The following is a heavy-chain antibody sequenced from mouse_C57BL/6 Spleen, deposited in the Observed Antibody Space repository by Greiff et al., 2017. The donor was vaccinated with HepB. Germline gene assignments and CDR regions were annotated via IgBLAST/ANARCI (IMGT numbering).Heavy chain of an antibody. CDR2: INPNYGTT. J-gene: IGHJ3*01. V-gene: IGHV1-39*01. Sequence: VQLQQSGPELVKPGASVKISCTASGYSFTDYNMNWVKQSHGKSLEWIGVINPNYGTTRYNQKFKGKATLTVDQSSSTAYLQLNSLTSEDSAVYYCARYPSYDYDGAWFAYWGQGTLVTVSA. D-gene: IGHD2-4*01. CDR1: GYSFTDYN. CDR3: ARYPSYDYDGAWFAY.